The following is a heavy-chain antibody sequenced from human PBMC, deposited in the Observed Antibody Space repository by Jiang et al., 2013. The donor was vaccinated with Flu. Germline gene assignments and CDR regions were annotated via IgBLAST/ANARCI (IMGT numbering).Heavy chain of an antibody. CDR3: ARILGGCSSTSCTLDP. D-gene: IGHD2-2*01. Sequence: ISSNNWWTWVRQPPGKGLEWIGEIYHGGRTNYNPSLKSRVTISVDQSKNQFSLKLNSVTAADTAVYYCARILGGCSSTSCTLDPWGQGTLVTVSS. CDR1: ISSNNW. V-gene: IGHV4-4*02. CDR2: IYHGGRT. J-gene: IGHJ5*02.